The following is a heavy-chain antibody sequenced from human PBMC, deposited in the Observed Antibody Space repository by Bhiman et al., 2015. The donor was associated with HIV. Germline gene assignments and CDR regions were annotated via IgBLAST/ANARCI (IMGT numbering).Heavy chain of an antibody. CDR2: ISYDGSNK. CDR3: AKCYVGLSKFPDDYYYYYMDV. V-gene: IGHV3-30*18. Sequence: QVHLVESGGGVVQPGEVPETLLCRTSGFTFSSYGIHWVRQAPGKGLEWVAVISYDGSNKYYADSVKGRFTISRDNSKNTLYLQMNSLRAEDTAVYYCAKCYVGLSKFPDDYYYYYMDVWGTGTTGHRLL. D-gene: IGHD2-15*01. J-gene: IGHJ6*03. CDR1: GFTFSSYG.